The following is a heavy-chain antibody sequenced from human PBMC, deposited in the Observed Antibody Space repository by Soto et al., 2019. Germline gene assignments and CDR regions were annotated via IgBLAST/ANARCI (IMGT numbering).Heavy chain of an antibody. V-gene: IGHV4-34*01. D-gene: IGHD6-25*01. CDR1: GGSFSGYY. J-gene: IGHJ4*02. CDR2: INHTGST. CDR3: ARGAATPDPDYFDY. Sequence: QVQLQQWGAGLLKPSETLSLTCAVYGGSFSGYYWSWIRQPPGKGLEWIGEINHTGSTNYNPSLKSRVTLSVDTSKNQFSLKLSSVTAADTAVYYCARGAATPDPDYFDYWGQGTPVTGSS.